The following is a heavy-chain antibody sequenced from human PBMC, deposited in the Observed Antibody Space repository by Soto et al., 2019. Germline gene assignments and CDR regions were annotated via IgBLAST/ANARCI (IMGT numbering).Heavy chain of an antibody. D-gene: IGHD3-10*01. CDR3: ASMGYHYGSGSYPLDY. V-gene: IGHV4-59*08. CDR1: GGSISSYY. CDR2: MYNSGST. Sequence: QVQLQESGPGLVKPSETLSLTCTVSGGSISSYYWTWIRQPPGKGLEWIGCMYNSGSTHYNPSLKLRVTISLATSKNQFSLNLRSVTAADTAVYYCASMGYHYGSGSYPLDYWGQGTLVTVSS. J-gene: IGHJ4*02.